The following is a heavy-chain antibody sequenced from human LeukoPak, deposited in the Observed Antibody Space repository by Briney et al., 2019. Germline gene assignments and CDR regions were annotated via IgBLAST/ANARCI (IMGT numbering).Heavy chain of an antibody. Sequence: SETLSLTCTVPGGSISSGGYYWSWIRQPPGKGLEWIGYIYHSGSTYYNPSFKSRVTISVDRSKNQFSLKLSSVTAADTAVYYCASSCQQLGNYWCQGTLVTVSS. CDR2: IYHSGST. CDR1: GGSISSGGYY. V-gene: IGHV4-30-2*01. J-gene: IGHJ4*02. CDR3: ASSCQQLGNY. D-gene: IGHD6-13*01.